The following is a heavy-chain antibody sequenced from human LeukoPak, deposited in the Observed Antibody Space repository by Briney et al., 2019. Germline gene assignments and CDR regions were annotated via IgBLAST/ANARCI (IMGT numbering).Heavy chain of an antibody. Sequence: QPGGSLRLSCAASGFTFNTYAMHWVRQAPGKGLEWVAFIRYDGSNEYYADSVKGRFTISRDNSKNTLYLQMNSLRAEDTALYYCAKTRASYYDDAFDIWGQGTMVTVSS. D-gene: IGHD3-16*01. CDR1: GFTFNTYA. CDR2: IRYDGSNE. V-gene: IGHV3-30*02. CDR3: AKTRASYYDDAFDI. J-gene: IGHJ3*02.